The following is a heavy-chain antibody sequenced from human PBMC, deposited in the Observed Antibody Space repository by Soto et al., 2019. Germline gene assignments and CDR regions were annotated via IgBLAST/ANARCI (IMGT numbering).Heavy chain of an antibody. CDR1: GYTFTIYY. CDR3: ARDRVYYDSSGYYAPTVFFDY. Sequence: ASVKVSCKASGYTFTIYYMHWVLQAPGQGLEWMGIINPSGGSTSYAQKFQGRVTMTRDTSTSTVYMELSSLRSEDTAVYYCARDRVYYDSSGYYAPTVFFDYWGQGTLVTVS. J-gene: IGHJ4*02. CDR2: INPSGGST. V-gene: IGHV1-46*01. D-gene: IGHD3-22*01.